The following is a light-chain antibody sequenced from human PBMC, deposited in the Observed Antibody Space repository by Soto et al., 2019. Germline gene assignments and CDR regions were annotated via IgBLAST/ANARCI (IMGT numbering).Light chain of an antibody. V-gene: IGKV1D-12*01. CDR2: GAS. CDR3: QQANSFPVT. CDR1: QGIGTW. Sequence: DIQMTQSPSSVSASVGDRVTITCRASQGIGTWLAWYQQKPGKAPKLLIYGASSLQSGVPSRFIGGGSGTDFTLTISSLQTEDFATYYCQQANSFPVTFGQGTRLEIK. J-gene: IGKJ5*01.